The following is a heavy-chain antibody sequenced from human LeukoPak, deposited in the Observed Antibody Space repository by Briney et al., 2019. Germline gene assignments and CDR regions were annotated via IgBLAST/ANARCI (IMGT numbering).Heavy chain of an antibody. D-gene: IGHD3-10*01. J-gene: IGHJ5*02. CDR1: GGSISSGSSY. CDR3: ASLLYGSGSYFGFGP. CDR2: IYYSGNT. V-gene: IGHV4-39*01. Sequence: SETLSLTCSVSGGSISSGSSYWGWIRQPPGKGLEWIGSIYYSGNTYYNPSLKSRVTVSLDTSKNQFSLKLSSVTAADTAVYYCASLLYGSGSYFGFGPWGPGTLVTVSS.